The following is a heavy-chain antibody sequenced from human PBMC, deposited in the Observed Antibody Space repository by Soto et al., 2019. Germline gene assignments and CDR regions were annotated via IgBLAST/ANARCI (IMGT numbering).Heavy chain of an antibody. CDR3: AVYGYGVSAAAY. V-gene: IGHV3-7*03. Sequence: PVGSLRLSCAGSGLTFRNDWLSWVRQAPGKGLEWVANINQDGSERYYVDSVRGRFTISRDNVENSLYLQLNSLRPKDTAVYYCAVYGYGVSAAAYWGQGTLVTVSS. CDR2: INQDGSER. J-gene: IGHJ4*02. CDR1: GLTFRNDW. D-gene: IGHD4-17*01.